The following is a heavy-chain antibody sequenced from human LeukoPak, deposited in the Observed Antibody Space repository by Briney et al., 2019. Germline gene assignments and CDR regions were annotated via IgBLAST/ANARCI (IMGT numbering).Heavy chain of an antibody. Sequence: PGGSLRLSCSASGFTFSSYAMHWVRQAPGKGLEYVSTISSNGFSTYYADSVKGRFTISRDNSKNTLYLQMSSLRAEDTAVYYCVKDRVGYNYGHGYFVYWGQGTLVTVSP. CDR3: VKDRVGYNYGHGYFVY. D-gene: IGHD5-18*01. CDR2: ISSNGFST. CDR1: GFTFSSYA. V-gene: IGHV3-64D*06. J-gene: IGHJ4*02.